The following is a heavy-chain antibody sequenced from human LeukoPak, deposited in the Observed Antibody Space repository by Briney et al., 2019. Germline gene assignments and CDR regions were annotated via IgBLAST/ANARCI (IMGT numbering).Heavy chain of an antibody. CDR1: GFTLSSSE. Sequence: GGSLRLSCAASGFTLSSSEMNWVRQAPGKGLEWVSYISRSGSTIFYADSVKGRFTISRDNAKNSVSLQMNSLRAEDTAVHYCARVLRYCSGGNCYSGGLGYMDVWGKGTTVTVSS. CDR2: ISRSGSTI. J-gene: IGHJ6*03. D-gene: IGHD2-15*01. V-gene: IGHV3-48*03. CDR3: ARVLRYCSGGNCYSGGLGYMDV.